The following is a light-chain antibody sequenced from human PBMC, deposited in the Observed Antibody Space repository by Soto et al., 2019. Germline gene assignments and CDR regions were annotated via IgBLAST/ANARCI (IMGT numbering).Light chain of an antibody. CDR2: EGS. CDR3: CSYAGSSTLV. Sequence: QSVLTQPASVSGSPGQSITISCTGTSSDVGTYNLVSWYQQSPGKAPKLMLYEGSKRPSGVSNRFSGSKSGNTASLTISGLQAEHEADYYCCSYAGSSTLVFGGGTKVTVL. V-gene: IGLV2-23*01. CDR1: SSDVGTYNL. J-gene: IGLJ2*01.